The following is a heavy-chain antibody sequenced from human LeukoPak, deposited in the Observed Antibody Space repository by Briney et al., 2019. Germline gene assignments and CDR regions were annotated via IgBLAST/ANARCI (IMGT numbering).Heavy chain of an antibody. CDR1: GFTFSRNS. D-gene: IGHD2-15*01. J-gene: IGHJ4*02. Sequence: GGSLRLSCAASGFTFSRNSINWVRQAPGKGLEWVSSISSSSSYIYYADSVKGRFTISRDNAKNSLYLQMNSLRAEDTAVYYCARARYYYLDYWGQGTLVTVSS. CDR2: ISSSSSYI. CDR3: ARARYYYLDY. V-gene: IGHV3-21*01.